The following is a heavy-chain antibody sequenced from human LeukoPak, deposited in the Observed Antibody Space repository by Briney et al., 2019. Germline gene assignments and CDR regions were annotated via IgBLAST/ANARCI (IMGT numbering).Heavy chain of an antibody. V-gene: IGHV4-59*08. J-gene: IGHJ4*02. D-gene: IGHD6-19*01. CDR2: IYYSGST. CDR1: GGSISSHY. Sequence: KASETLSLTCTVSGGSISSHYWSWIRQPPGKGLEWIGYIYYSGSTNYNPSLNSRATMSVDTSKHQFSLKLNFVTAADTAVYYCARQGSGWYYFDYWGQGTVVTVSS. CDR3: ARQGSGWYYFDY.